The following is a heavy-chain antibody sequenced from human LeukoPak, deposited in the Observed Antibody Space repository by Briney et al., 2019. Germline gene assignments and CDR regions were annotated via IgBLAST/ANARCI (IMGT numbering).Heavy chain of an antibody. V-gene: IGHV3-23*01. CDR1: GFSFSSYA. CDR2: ISGTTGTT. J-gene: IGHJ4*02. CDR3: ATKTSYGDRYFDY. Sequence: GGSLRLSCAASGFSFSSYAMGWIRQAPGKGLEWLSAISGTTGTTFYAGSVKGRFTISRDNSKNTLFLQMNSLRAEDTAVYYCATKTSYGDRYFDYWGQGTLVTVSS. D-gene: IGHD4-17*01.